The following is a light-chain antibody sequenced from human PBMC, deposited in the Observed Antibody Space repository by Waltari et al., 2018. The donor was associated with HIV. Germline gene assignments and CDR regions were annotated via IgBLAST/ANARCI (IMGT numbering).Light chain of an antibody. V-gene: IGLV8-61*01. CDR2: STY. J-gene: IGLJ3*02. Sequence: QNVVTQEPSFSVSPVWTVTLTCAFNSDSFPITYTPLCFQQTPGQAPRTLISSTYSRSSGVPDRFSGSILGNKAALTITGAQADDDSVYFCALYMTGAKWVFGGGTKLTVL. CDR3: ALYMTGAKWV. CDR1: SDSFPITYT.